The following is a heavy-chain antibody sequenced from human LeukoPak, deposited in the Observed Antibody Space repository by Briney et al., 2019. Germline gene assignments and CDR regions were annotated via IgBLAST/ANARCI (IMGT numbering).Heavy chain of an antibody. CDR2: FNPGSSDT. D-gene: IGHD5-12*01. CDR3: ARQGGGSGYDYSAY. Sequence: GESLKISCKGPGYTFTNHFIAWVRQIPGKGLEGMGVFNPGSSDTRYSASSQDQLTISADNTINTAYLLRSSLKAADTATYYYARQGGGSGYDYSAYWGQGTLVTVSS. J-gene: IGHJ4*02. V-gene: IGHV5-51*01. CDR1: GYTFTNHF.